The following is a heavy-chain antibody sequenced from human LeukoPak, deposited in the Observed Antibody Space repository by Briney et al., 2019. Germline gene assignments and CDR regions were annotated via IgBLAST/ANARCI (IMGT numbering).Heavy chain of an antibody. Sequence: SETLSLTCTVSGGSISSFYWSWIRQPPGKALEWIGYIYYSGSTTYNPSLKSRVTISLDASKNQVSLKLTSVTAADTAVYYCAKSKSATTVYAFDVWGQGTMVTVFS. J-gene: IGHJ3*01. CDR1: GGSISSFY. CDR2: IYYSGST. CDR3: AKSKSATTVYAFDV. D-gene: IGHD1-1*01. V-gene: IGHV4-59*01.